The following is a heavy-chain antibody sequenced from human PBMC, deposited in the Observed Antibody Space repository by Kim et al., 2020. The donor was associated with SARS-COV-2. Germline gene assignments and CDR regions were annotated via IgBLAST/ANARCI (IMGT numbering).Heavy chain of an antibody. CDR3: AREADCTSSNCYHFDY. D-gene: IGHD2-2*01. J-gene: IGHJ4*02. Sequence: GGSLRLSCAASGLNFNSDAMSWVRQAPGKGLEWVSAINGRGSTTYYADSVKGRFTISRDNSKNTLYLQMNSLRAEDTALYYCAREADCTSSNCYHFDYWGQGTLVTVSS. CDR2: INGRGSTT. CDR1: GLNFNSDA. V-gene: IGHV3-23*01.